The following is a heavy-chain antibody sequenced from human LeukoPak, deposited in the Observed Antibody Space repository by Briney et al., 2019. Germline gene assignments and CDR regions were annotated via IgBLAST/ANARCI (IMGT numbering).Heavy chain of an antibody. CDR1: GFTFSSYS. J-gene: IGHJ4*02. V-gene: IGHV3-21*01. CDR2: IIISSSYI. CDR3: ARVHRATGY. Sequence: GGTLRLSCAASGFTFSSYSMNWVRPGQGKELEWVSSIIISSSYIYYADSGKGRFTISRDNAKSSLDLEMNSLRAEDTAVYYCARVHRATGYWGQGTLVSVSS.